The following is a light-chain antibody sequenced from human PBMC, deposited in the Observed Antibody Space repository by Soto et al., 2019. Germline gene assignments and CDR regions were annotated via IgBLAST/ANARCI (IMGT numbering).Light chain of an antibody. Sequence: QSALTQPPSGSRSPGQSVTIYSAGTSSDVGSYNRVSWYQQAPGTAPKLMIYDDTDRPSGVPDRFSGSKSGNTASLTISGLRAADEAEYYCVTFTTGSTYYVFGTGTKLTVL. V-gene: IGLV2-18*02. CDR3: VTFTTGSTYYV. CDR2: DDT. J-gene: IGLJ1*01. CDR1: SSDVGSYNR.